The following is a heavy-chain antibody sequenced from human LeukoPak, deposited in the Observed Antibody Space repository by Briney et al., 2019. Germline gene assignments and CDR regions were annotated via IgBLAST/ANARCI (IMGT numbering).Heavy chain of an antibody. CDR2: ISWDGGNT. CDR3: ASFWSGYDY. CDR1: GFAFGHYT. D-gene: IGHD3-3*01. V-gene: IGHV3-43*01. Sequence: QAGGSLRLSCAASGFAFGHYTMHWVRQAPGKGLEWVSLISWDGGNTYYADSVKGRFTISRDNNKNSLYLQMNSLRAEDTAVYYCASFWSGYDYWGQGTLVTVSS. J-gene: IGHJ4*02.